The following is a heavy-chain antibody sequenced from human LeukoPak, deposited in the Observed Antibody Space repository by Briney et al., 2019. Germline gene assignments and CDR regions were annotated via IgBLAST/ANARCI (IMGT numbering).Heavy chain of an antibody. J-gene: IGHJ3*02. CDR1: GFTFRSYA. Sequence: GGSLRLSCAASGFTFRSYAMHWVRQAPGKGLEWVAVISYDGSNKCYADSVKGRFTISRDNSKNTLYLQMNSLRAEDTAVYYCASTTSGFDAFDIWGQGTMVTVSS. CDR2: ISYDGSNK. CDR3: ASTTSGFDAFDI. D-gene: IGHD6-19*01. V-gene: IGHV3-30*01.